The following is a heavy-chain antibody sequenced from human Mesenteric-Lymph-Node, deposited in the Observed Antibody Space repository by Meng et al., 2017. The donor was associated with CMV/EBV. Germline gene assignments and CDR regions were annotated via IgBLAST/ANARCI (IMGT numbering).Heavy chain of an antibody. D-gene: IGHD2-21*01. CDR2: TYDIGNT. CDR1: GDSVTNQKW. CDR3: ARGGAEAPYYFDS. Sequence: HVQLQESGTGLVRPAGPPLPPCSVSGDSVTNQKWWTWVREPPGKGLEWIGETYDIGNTNYKSSLKSRVTISLDKSKNQFSLTLTSLTAADTAVYYCARGGAEAPYYFDSWGLGTLVTVSS. J-gene: IGHJ4*02. V-gene: IGHV4-4*02.